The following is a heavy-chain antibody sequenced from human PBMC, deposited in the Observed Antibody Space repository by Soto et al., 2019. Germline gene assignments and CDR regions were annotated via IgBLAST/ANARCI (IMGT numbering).Heavy chain of an antibody. CDR3: ARSGLDFRVPPARVQNLGYCSGGSCYPTYYYYYYSMDV. D-gene: IGHD2-15*01. V-gene: IGHV4-61*01. Sequence: SETLSLTCTVSGGSVSSGHYYWSWIRQPPGKGLEWIGYIHYSGSTKYNHSLKSRVTISVDTSKNQFSLKLSSVTAADTAVYYCARSGLDFRVPPARVQNLGYCSGGSCYPTYYYYYYSMDVWGQGTTVTVSS. CDR2: IHYSGST. J-gene: IGHJ6*02. CDR1: GGSVSSGHYY.